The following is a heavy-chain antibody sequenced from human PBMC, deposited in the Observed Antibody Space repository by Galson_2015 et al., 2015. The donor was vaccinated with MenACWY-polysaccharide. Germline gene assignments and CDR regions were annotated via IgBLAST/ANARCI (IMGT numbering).Heavy chain of an antibody. CDR2: ISSSSSYI. CDR3: ARDPGYDFWSGDMDV. V-gene: IGHV3-21*01. CDR1: GFTFSSYS. D-gene: IGHD3-3*01. Sequence: SLRLSCAASGFTFSSYSMNWVRQAPGKGLEWVSSISSSSSYIYYADSVKGRFTISRDNAKNSLYLQMNSLRAEDTAVYYCARDPGYDFWSGDMDVWGKGTTVTVSS. J-gene: IGHJ6*03.